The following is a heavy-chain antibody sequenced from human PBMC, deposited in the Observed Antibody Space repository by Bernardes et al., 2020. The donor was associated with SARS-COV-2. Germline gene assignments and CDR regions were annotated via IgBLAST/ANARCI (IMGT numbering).Heavy chain of an antibody. J-gene: IGHJ4*02. CDR1: GFTFSSYA. V-gene: IGHV3-23*01. CDR2: ISGSGGST. D-gene: IGHD2-2*01. CDR3: ARVPGGTSWTFDY. Sequence: GGSLRLSCAASGFTFSSYAMSWVRQAPGKGLEWVSAISGSGGSTYYADSVKGRFTISRDNSKNTLYLQMNSLRAEDTAVYYCARVPGGTSWTFDYWGQGTLVTVSS.